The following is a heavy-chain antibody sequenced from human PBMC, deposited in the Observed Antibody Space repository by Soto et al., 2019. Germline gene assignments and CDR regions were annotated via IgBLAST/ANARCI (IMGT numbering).Heavy chain of an antibody. CDR2: ISGSGGST. CDR3: SAVETYYFDY. Sequence: GGSLRLSCAASGFTFSSYAMSWVRQAPGKGLEWVSAISGSGGSTYYAGSVKGRFTISRDNSKNTLYLQMNSLRAEDTAVYYCSAVETYYFDYWGQGTLVTVSS. V-gene: IGHV3-23*01. CDR1: GFTFSSYA. J-gene: IGHJ4*02.